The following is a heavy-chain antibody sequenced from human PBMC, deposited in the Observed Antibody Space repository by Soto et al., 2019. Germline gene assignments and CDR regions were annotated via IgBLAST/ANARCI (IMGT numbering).Heavy chain of an antibody. D-gene: IGHD6-19*01. V-gene: IGHV3-66*01. Sequence: GGSLKLSCAASGFTVSSNYMSWVRQAPGKGLEWVSVIYSGGSTYYADSVKGRFTISRDNSKNTLYLQMNSLRAEDTAVYYCARTSGWVYAEYFQHWGQGTLVTVSS. CDR1: GFTVSSNY. J-gene: IGHJ1*01. CDR2: IYSGGST. CDR3: ARTSGWVYAEYFQH.